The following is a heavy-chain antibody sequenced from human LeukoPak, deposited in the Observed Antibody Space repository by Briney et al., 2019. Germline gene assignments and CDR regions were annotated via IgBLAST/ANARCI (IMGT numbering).Heavy chain of an antibody. D-gene: IGHD1-26*01. CDR2: INHSGST. CDR3: ARSSGSYYVGVDY. V-gene: IGHV4-34*01. J-gene: IGHJ4*02. CDR1: GGSLSGYY. Sequence: PSETLSLTCAVDGGSLSGYYWSLIRQPPGKGLEWIGEINHSGSTNYNPSLKSRVTISVDTSKNQFSLKLSSVTAADTAVYYCARSSGSYYVGVDYWGQGTLVTVSS.